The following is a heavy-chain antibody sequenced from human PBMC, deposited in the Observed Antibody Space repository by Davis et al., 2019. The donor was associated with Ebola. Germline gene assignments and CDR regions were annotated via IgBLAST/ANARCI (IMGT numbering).Heavy chain of an antibody. J-gene: IGHJ4*02. CDR3: ARDSEEVTSIVVVGGGSD. CDR2: ISAYNGNT. V-gene: IGHV1-18*01. Sequence: ASVKVSCKASGYTFTSYGISWVRQAPGQGLEWMGWISAYNGNTNYAQKLQGRVTMTTDTSTSTAYMELRSLRSDDTAVYYCARDSEEVTSIVVVGGGSDWGQGTLVTVSS. D-gene: IGHD3-22*01. CDR1: GYTFTSYG.